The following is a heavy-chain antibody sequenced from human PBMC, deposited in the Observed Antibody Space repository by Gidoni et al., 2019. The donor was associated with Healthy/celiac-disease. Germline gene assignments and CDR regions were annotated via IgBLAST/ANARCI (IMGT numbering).Heavy chain of an antibody. Sequence: QVQLVQSGAEVKKPGSSVKVSCKASGGTFSSYAISWVRQAPGQGLEWMGGISPIFGTANYAQKFQGRVTITADKSPSTAYMELSSLRSEDTAVYYCARHRGHSGWSRYYFDYWGQGTLVTVSS. CDR1: GGTFSSYA. J-gene: IGHJ4*02. CDR2: ISPIFGTA. V-gene: IGHV1-69*06. D-gene: IGHD6-19*01. CDR3: ARHRGHSGWSRYYFDY.